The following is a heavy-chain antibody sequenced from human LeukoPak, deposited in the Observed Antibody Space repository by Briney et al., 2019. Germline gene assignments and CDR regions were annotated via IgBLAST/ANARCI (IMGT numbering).Heavy chain of an antibody. Sequence: GRSLRLSCAASGFTFSSYGMHWVRQAPGKGLEWVAVISYEGSNKYYADSVKGRFTISRDNSKNTLYLQMNSLKTEDTAVYYCTRDVAGSSLLIDYWGQGTLVTVSS. V-gene: IGHV3-30*03. J-gene: IGHJ4*02. D-gene: IGHD6-19*01. CDR1: GFTFSSYG. CDR2: ISYEGSNK. CDR3: TRDVAGSSLLIDY.